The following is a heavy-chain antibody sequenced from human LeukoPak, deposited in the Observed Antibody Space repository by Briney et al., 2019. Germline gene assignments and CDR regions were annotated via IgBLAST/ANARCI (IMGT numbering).Heavy chain of an antibody. CDR3: AEKKNFYFDY. J-gene: IGHJ4*02. D-gene: IGHD1-7*01. CDR2: ISSSGSTT. V-gene: IGHV3-23*01. CDR1: GFTFSSYA. Sequence: GGSLRLSCAASGFTFSSYAMSWVRQAPGKGLEWLSAISSSGSTTYYADSVKGRFTISRDNSKNTLYLQMSSLKAEDTAVYYCAEKKNFYFDYWGQGTLVTVSS.